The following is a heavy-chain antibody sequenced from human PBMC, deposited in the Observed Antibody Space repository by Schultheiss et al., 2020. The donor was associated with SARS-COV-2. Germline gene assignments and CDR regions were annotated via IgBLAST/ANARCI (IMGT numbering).Heavy chain of an antibody. CDR2: INSDGSST. J-gene: IGHJ6*02. CDR1: GFTFSSYW. D-gene: IGHD6-19*01. V-gene: IGHV3-74*01. Sequence: GGSLRLSCAASGFTFSSYWMHWVRQAPGKGLVWVSRINSDGSSTSYADSVKGRFTISRDNSKNTLYLQMNSLRAEDTAVYYCARDSTLVGSGWGYYYYYGMDVWGQGTTVTVSS. CDR3: ARDSTLVGSGWGYYYYYGMDV.